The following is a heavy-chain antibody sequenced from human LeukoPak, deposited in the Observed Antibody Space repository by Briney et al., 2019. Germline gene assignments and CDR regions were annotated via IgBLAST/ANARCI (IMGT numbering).Heavy chain of an antibody. Sequence: PGGSLRLSCAASGFTFNSYAMSWVRQAPWERLQWVSGISDSGGNTYYADSVRGRFTISRDNSKNTLYLQMNSLRAEDTAVYYCAKPPPGGSYYETLWGAFDIWGQGTMVTVSS. D-gene: IGHD1-26*01. CDR3: AKPPPGGSYYETLWGAFDI. CDR2: ISDSGGNT. J-gene: IGHJ3*02. CDR1: GFTFNSYA. V-gene: IGHV3-23*01.